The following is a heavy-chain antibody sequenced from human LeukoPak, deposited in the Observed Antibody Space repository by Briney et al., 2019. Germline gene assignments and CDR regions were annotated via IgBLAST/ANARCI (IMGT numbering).Heavy chain of an antibody. Sequence: GGSLRLSCAASGFTFSSYAMHWVRQAPGKGLEWVAVISYDGSNKYYADSVKGRFTISRDNSKNTLYLQMNSLRAEDTAVYYCAKAIVVVPAAIYYYYMDVWGKGTTVTVSS. V-gene: IGHV3-30-3*01. D-gene: IGHD2-2*01. CDR2: ISYDGSNK. CDR3: AKAIVVVPAAIYYYYMDV. J-gene: IGHJ6*03. CDR1: GFTFSSYA.